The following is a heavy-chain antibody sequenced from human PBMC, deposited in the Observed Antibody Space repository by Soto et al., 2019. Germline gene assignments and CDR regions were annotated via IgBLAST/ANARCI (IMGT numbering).Heavy chain of an antibody. J-gene: IGHJ5*02. CDR3: AIHPDSSSYHPPT. V-gene: IGHV3-23*01. D-gene: IGHD6-13*01. Sequence: HPGGSLRLSCAASGFTFSSYAMSWVRQAPGKGLEWVSAISGSGGSTYYADSVKGRFTISRDNSKNTLYLQMNSLRAEDTAVYYCAIHPDSSSYHPPTWGQGTLVTVSS. CDR1: GFTFSSYA. CDR2: ISGSGGST.